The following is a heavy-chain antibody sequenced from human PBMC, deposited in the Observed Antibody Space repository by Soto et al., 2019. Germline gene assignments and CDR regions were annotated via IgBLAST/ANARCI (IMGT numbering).Heavy chain of an antibody. J-gene: IGHJ4*02. CDR1: GGSISSGGYY. V-gene: IGHV4-31*03. Sequence: QVQLQESGPGLVKPSLTLSLTCTVSGGSISSGGYYWSWIRQHPGKGLEWIGYIYYSGSTYYNPSLKSRVTISVDTSKNQFSLKLSSVTAADTAVYYCARDYGDYPTPIRYFDYWGQGTLVTVSS. D-gene: IGHD4-17*01. CDR3: ARDYGDYPTPIRYFDY. CDR2: IYYSGST.